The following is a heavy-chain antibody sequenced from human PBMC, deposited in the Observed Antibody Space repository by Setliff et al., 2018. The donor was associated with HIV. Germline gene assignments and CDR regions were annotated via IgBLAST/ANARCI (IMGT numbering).Heavy chain of an antibody. CDR1: GGSISSSSYY. CDR3: ARGGNSAY. J-gene: IGHJ4*02. Sequence: SETLSLTCTVSGGSISSSSYYWGWIRQPPGKGPEWIGSLYYRGTTYYNPSLKSRVTISVDTSKNQFSLKLSSVTAADTAVYYCARGGNSAYWGQGTLVTVSS. D-gene: IGHD2-21*02. CDR2: LYYRGTT. V-gene: IGHV4-39*07.